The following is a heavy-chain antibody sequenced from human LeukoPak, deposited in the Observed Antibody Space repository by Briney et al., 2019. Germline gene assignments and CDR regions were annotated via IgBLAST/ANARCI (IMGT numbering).Heavy chain of an antibody. CDR2: ISDSADST. D-gene: IGHD3-16*01. V-gene: IGHV3-23*01. CDR3: AREDYDYVWGSYLAY. Sequence: GGSLRLSCAASGFTFSRHDMTWVRQAPGKGLEWVSAISDSADSTYYADSVKGRFTISRDNSKNTLYLQMNSLRAEDTAVYYCAREDYDYVWGSYLAYWGQGTLVTVSS. CDR1: GFTFSRHD. J-gene: IGHJ4*02.